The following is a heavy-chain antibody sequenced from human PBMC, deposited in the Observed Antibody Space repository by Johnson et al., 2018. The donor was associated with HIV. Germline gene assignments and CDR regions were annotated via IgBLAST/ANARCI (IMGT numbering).Heavy chain of an antibody. V-gene: IGHV3-9*01. J-gene: IGHJ3*02. CDR2: IR. D-gene: IGHD3-3*01. CDR1: AFPFDDHA. Sequence: EVQLVESGGGLVQPGGSLRLSCAASAFPFDDHALHWVRQTPGKGLQWSSIIRKGRFTISRDHSKNTLHLQMNSLRAEDTAMYYCAKDGLRLGVVSDFDIWGQGTMVTVSS. CDR3: AKDGLRLGVVSDFDI.